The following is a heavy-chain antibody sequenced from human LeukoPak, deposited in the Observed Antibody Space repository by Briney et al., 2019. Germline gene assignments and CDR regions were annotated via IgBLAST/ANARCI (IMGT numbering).Heavy chain of an antibody. CDR1: GGSFSGYY. CDR3: ARLHYYDSSGPDDY. Sequence: SETLSLTCAVYGGSFSGYYWSWIRQPPGNGLEWIGEINHSGSTNYNPSLKSRVTISVDTSKNQFSLKLSSVTAADTAVYYCARLHYYDSSGPDDYWGQGTLVTVSS. J-gene: IGHJ4*02. D-gene: IGHD3-22*01. V-gene: IGHV4-34*01. CDR2: INHSGST.